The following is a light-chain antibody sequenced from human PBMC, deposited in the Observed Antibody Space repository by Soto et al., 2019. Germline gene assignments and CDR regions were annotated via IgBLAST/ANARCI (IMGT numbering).Light chain of an antibody. CDR2: RNN. V-gene: IGLV1-47*01. Sequence: QSVLTQPPSASGTPGQRVSISCSGSSSNIGSNAVHWYQQFPGTAPRLLIHRNNQRPSGVPDRFSGSKSGTSASLAISGLRSEDEADYYCAVWDDSLSGRVFGGGTKLTVL. CDR1: SSNIGSNA. J-gene: IGLJ3*02. CDR3: AVWDDSLSGRV.